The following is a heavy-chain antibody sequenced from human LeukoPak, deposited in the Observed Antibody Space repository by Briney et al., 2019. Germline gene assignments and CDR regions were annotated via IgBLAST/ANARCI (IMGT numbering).Heavy chain of an antibody. J-gene: IGHJ3*02. V-gene: IGHV3-48*03. Sequence: GGSLRPSCAASGFTFSSYEMNWVRQAPGKGLEWVSYISSSGSTIYYADSVKGRFTISRDNAKNSLYLQMNSLRAEDTAVYYCARVEEDAFDIWGQGTMVTVSS. CDR3: ARVEEDAFDI. CDR1: GFTFSSYE. CDR2: ISSSGSTI.